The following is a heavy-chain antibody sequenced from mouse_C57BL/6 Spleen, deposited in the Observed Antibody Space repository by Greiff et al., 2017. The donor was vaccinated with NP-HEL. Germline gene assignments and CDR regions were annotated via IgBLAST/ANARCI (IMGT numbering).Heavy chain of an antibody. CDR3: ARGHYSNYEYFDV. D-gene: IGHD2-5*01. Sequence: QVQLQQPGAELVRPGSSVKLSCKASGYTFTSYWMHWVKQRPIQGLEWIGNIDPSDSETHYNQKFKDKATLTVDKSSSTAYMQLSSLTSEDSAVYYGARGHYSNYEYFDVWGTGTTVTVSS. J-gene: IGHJ1*03. CDR2: IDPSDSET. CDR1: GYTFTSYW. V-gene: IGHV1-52*01.